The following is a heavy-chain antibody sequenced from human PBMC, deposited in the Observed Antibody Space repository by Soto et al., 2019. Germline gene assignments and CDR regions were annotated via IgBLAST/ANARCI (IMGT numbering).Heavy chain of an antibody. V-gene: IGHV4-4*02. CDR3: ARYRAASGTYYFDY. CDR1: GGSISSSYW. CDR2: IYHSGSA. D-gene: IGHD6-13*01. Sequence: QVELQESGPGLVKPSGTLSLTCAVSGGSISSSYWWSWVRQPPGKGLEWIGEIYHSGSANYNPSPKSPGPTAVDNSKTQFSRKPASVTGADTAVYYCARYRAASGTYYFDYWGQGTLVTVSS. J-gene: IGHJ4*02.